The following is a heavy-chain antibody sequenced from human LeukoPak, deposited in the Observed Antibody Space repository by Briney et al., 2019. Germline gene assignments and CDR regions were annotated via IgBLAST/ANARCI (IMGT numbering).Heavy chain of an antibody. CDR1: GYTFSSYW. CDR2: IYPGDSDT. J-gene: IGHJ4*02. CDR3: ARTTNEYSDY. D-gene: IGHD6-6*01. V-gene: IGHV5-51*01. Sequence: GESLKISCEPSGYTFSSYWIGWVGQMPGKGLEWMGIIYPGDSDTRYSPSFQGQVTISADKSISTAYLQWSSLKASDTAMYYCARTTNEYSDYWGQGTLVTVSS.